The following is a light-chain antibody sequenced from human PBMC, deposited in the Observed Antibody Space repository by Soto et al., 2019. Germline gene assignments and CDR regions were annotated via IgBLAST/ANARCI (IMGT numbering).Light chain of an antibody. V-gene: IGKV3-20*01. Sequence: EIVLTQSPGTLSLSPGERATLSCRASQSVSSNFLAWYQQKPGQAPRLLTYGASNRATGIPDKFNGSGSGTDFTLTISRLEPEDFAMYYCQQYGSSPRTFGQGTKVDIK. CDR1: QSVSSNF. CDR3: QQYGSSPRT. CDR2: GAS. J-gene: IGKJ1*01.